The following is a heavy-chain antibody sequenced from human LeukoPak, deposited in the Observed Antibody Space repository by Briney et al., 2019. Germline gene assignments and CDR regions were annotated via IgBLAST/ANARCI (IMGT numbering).Heavy chain of an antibody. CDR3: ARDRRSKVSSSFDY. D-gene: IGHD6-6*01. CDR1: GFTFSSYA. J-gene: IGHJ4*02. Sequence: QTGGSLRLSCAASGFTFSSYAMHWVRQAPGKGLEWVAVISYDGSNKDYADSVKGRFTIFRDNSKNTLYLQMNSLRAEDTAVYYCARDRRSKVSSSFDYWGQGTLVTVSS. V-gene: IGHV3-30*04. CDR2: ISYDGSNK.